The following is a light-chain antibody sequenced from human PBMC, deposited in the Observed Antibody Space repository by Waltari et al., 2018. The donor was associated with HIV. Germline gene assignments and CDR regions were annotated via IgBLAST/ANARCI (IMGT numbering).Light chain of an antibody. CDR1: QSVSTN. CDR3: QQYNNWPLA. V-gene: IGKV3-15*01. Sequence: EIMMTQSPATLSVSPGARATLSCRASQSVSTNLAWYQQKPGQATRLLIYGASTRATGIPARFSGSGSGTDFTLTISSLQSEDSVTYYCQQYNNWPLAFGGGTKVEIK. CDR2: GAS. J-gene: IGKJ4*01.